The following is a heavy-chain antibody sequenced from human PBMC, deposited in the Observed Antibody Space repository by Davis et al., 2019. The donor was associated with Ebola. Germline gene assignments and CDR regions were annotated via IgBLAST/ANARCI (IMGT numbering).Heavy chain of an antibody. Sequence: GGSLRLSCAASGFTFSSYGIHWVRQAPGKGLEWVSFIRYDGSREYYADSVKGRFTVSRDNSKNTLYLQMSGLRTEDTAVYRCARDLPGGDWYFDLWGRGTLVTVSS. CDR3: ARDLPGGDWYFDL. CDR1: GFTFSSYG. D-gene: IGHD1-14*01. V-gene: IGHV3-30*02. CDR2: IRYDGSRE. J-gene: IGHJ2*01.